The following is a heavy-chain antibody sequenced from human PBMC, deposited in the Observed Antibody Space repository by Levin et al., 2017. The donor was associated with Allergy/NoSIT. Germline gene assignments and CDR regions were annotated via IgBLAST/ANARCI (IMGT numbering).Heavy chain of an antibody. J-gene: IGHJ4*02. D-gene: IGHD5-18*01. CDR3: AKDRVGGWIQLWPGPFDY. Sequence: SCAASGFTFSSYGMHWVRQAPGKGLEWVAVISYDGSNKYYADSVKGRFTISRDNSKNTLYLQMNSLRAEDTAVYYCAKDRVGGWIQLWPGPFDYWGQGTLVTVSS. CDR1: GFTFSSYG. V-gene: IGHV3-30*18. CDR2: ISYDGSNK.